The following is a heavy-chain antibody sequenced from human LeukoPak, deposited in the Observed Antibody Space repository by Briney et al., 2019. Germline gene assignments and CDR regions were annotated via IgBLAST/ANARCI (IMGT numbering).Heavy chain of an antibody. J-gene: IGHJ4*02. CDR3: ARDSSWYPELFDY. Sequence: ASVKVSCKASGYTFTGYYMHWVRQAPGQGLEWMGWINPNSGGTNYAQKLQGRVTMTTDTSTSTAYMELRSLRSDDTAVYYCARDSSWYPELFDYWGQGTLVTVSS. V-gene: IGHV1-2*02. D-gene: IGHD6-13*01. CDR1: GYTFTGYY. CDR2: INPNSGGT.